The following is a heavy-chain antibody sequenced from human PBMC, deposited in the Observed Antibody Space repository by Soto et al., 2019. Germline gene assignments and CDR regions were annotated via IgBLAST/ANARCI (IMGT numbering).Heavy chain of an antibody. Sequence: QVQLVESGGGVVQPGRSLRLSCAASGFTFSSYAMHWVRQAPGKGLEWVAVISYDGSNKYYADSVKGLFTISRDNSKNTLYLQMNSLRAEDTAVYYCASTMGGGYDFPADYYGMDVWGHGTTVTVSS. CDR3: ASTMGGGYDFPADYYGMDV. V-gene: IGHV3-30-3*01. D-gene: IGHD5-12*01. J-gene: IGHJ6*02. CDR2: ISYDGSNK. CDR1: GFTFSSYA.